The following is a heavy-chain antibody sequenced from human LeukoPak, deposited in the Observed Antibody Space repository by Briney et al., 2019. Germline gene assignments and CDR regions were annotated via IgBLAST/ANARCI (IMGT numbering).Heavy chain of an antibody. CDR1: GFTFSGYW. J-gene: IGHJ4*02. D-gene: IGHD2-21*01. V-gene: IGHV3-7*01. Sequence: GGSLRLSCAASGFTFSGYWMSWVRQAPGKGLEWVANIKQDGSEKYYVDSVKGRFTISRDNAKNSLYLRMNSLRAEDTAVYYCARDVVFDYWGQGTLVTVSS. CDR3: ARDVVFDY. CDR2: IKQDGSEK.